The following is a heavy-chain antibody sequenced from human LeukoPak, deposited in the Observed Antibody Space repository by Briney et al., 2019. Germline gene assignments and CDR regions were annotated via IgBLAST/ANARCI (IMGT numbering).Heavy chain of an antibody. Sequence: LSGGSLRLSCTVSGFTLSSYEMSWIRQAPGKGLEWVSSIDYDGGSGHYADSVKGRFTISRDNSNNTLFLHLNRLRGEDTAVYYCARSSVVDIVATIIVRLGYFDYWGQGTLVTVSS. D-gene: IGHD5-12*01. CDR1: GFTLSSYE. CDR2: IDYDGGSG. V-gene: IGHV3-23*01. CDR3: ARSSVVDIVATIIVRLGYFDY. J-gene: IGHJ4*02.